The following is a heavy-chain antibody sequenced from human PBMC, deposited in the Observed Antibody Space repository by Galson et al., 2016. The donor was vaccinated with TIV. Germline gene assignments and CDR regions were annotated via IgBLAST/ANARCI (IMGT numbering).Heavy chain of an antibody. D-gene: IGHD2/OR15-2a*01. V-gene: IGHV1-24*01. CDR2: YDPEVFKT. CDR3: ATVAWFPGLSLDN. CDR1: GHSLDELV. J-gene: IGHJ4*02. Sequence: SVKVSCNVSGHSLDELVIHWVRQAPGKGLEWMGGYDPEVFKTVYAPRFQGRVTMNADTDRDTAYMELGSLRIDDTAVYYCATVAWFPGLSLDNWGQGTLVSVSS.